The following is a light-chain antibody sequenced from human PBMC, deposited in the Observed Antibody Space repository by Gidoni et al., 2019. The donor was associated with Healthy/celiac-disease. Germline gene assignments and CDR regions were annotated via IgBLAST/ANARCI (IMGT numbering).Light chain of an antibody. Sequence: IVLTQSPGTLSLSPGDRATLSCRASQSVSSSYLAWYQQKPGQAPRLLLYGASSRATGIPDRFSASGSGTDFTLTISRLEPEDFAVYYCQQYGSSPLTFGQGTKVEIK. CDR3: QQYGSSPLT. CDR2: GAS. J-gene: IGKJ1*01. CDR1: QSVSSSY. V-gene: IGKV3-20*01.